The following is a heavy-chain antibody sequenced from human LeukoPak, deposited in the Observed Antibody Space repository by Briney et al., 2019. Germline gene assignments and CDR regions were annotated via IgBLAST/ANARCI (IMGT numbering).Heavy chain of an antibody. Sequence: PSQTLSLTCTVSGGSISSGSYYWSWIRQPAGKGLEWIGRIYTSGSTNYNPSLKSRVTMSVDTSKNQFSLKLSSVTAADTAVYYCARRRSTFFDYWGQGTLVTVSS. CDR2: IYTSGST. CDR3: ARRRSTFFDY. J-gene: IGHJ4*02. V-gene: IGHV4-61*02. CDR1: GGSISSGSYY.